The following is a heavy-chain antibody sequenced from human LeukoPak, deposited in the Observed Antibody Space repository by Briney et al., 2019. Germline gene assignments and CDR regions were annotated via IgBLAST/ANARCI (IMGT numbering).Heavy chain of an antibody. CDR3: ARRVHSSSWSSYFDC. Sequence: SQTLSLTCTVSGGSISSGGYYWSWIRQHPGKGLEWIGYIYYSGSTYYNPSLRSRVTISVDKSKNQFFLKLSSVTATDTAVYYCARRVHSSSWSSYFDCWGQETLVTVSS. CDR1: GGSISSGGYY. CDR2: IYYSGST. V-gene: IGHV4-31*03. D-gene: IGHD6-13*01. J-gene: IGHJ4*02.